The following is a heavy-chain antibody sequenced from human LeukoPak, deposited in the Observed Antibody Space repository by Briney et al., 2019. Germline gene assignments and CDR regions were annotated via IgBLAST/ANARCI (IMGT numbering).Heavy chain of an antibody. CDR2: ISGSGGST. CDR1: GFTFSSYA. Sequence: GGSLRLSCAASGFTFSSYAMRWVRQAPGKGLEWVSAISGSGGSTYYADSVKGRFTISRDNSKNTLYLQMNSLRAEDTAVYYCAKGPPNYDILTGYYGAFDIWGQGTMVTVSS. J-gene: IGHJ3*02. V-gene: IGHV3-23*01. D-gene: IGHD3-9*01. CDR3: AKGPPNYDILTGYYGAFDI.